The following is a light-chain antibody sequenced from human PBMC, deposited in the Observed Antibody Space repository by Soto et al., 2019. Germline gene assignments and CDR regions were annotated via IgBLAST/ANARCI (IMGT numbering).Light chain of an antibody. Sequence: EIVLTQSPATLSFSPGERATLSCRASQSVSSYLAWYQQKPGQAPRLLIYAASSRATGIPDRFSGSGSGTDFTLTISSLQAEDVAVYYCHQYYTTPAITFGQGTRLEI. V-gene: IGKV3-11*01. CDR2: AAS. CDR3: HQYYTTPAIT. CDR1: QSVSSY. J-gene: IGKJ5*01.